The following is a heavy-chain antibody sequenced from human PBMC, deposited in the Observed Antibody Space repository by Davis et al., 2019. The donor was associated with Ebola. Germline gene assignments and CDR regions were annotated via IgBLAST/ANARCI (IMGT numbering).Heavy chain of an antibody. CDR3: ARGGYYDSSGYSHAAFDI. J-gene: IGHJ3*02. Sequence: PGGSLRLSCAASGFVFSSYVMSWVRRAPGKGLEWVSTLGLSADTYYADSVKGRFTISRDNARNSVYLQMDSLRAEDTAVYHCARGGYYDSSGYSHAAFDIWGQGTMVTVAS. D-gene: IGHD3-22*01. V-gene: IGHV3-21*01. CDR1: GFVFSSYV. CDR2: LGLSADT.